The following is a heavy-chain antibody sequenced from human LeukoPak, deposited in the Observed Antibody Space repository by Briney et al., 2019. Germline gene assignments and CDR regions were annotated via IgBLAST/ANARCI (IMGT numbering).Heavy chain of an antibody. CDR2: IYYSGST. CDR3: ARMGGELPDY. Sequence: SETLSLTCTVSGGSISSGDYYWSWIRQPPGKGLEWIGYIYYSGSTYYNPSLKSRVTISVDTSKNQSSLKLSSVTAADTAVYYCARMGGELPDYWGQGTLVTVSS. CDR1: GGSISSGDYY. V-gene: IGHV4-30-4*01. J-gene: IGHJ4*02. D-gene: IGHD1-26*01.